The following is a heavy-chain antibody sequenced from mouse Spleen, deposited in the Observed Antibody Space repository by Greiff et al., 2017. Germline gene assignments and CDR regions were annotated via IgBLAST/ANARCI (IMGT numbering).Heavy chain of an antibody. CDR2: IDPETGGT. CDR1: GYTFTDYE. J-gene: IGHJ4*01. CDR3: TRFYREDEDYAMDY. D-gene: IGHD2-14*01. Sequence: QVQLQQSGAELVRPGASVTLSCTASGYTFTDYEMHWVKQTPVHGLEWIGAIDPETGGTSYNQKFKGQAILTADKSTSTAYMELRSLTSEDSAVYYCTRFYREDEDYAMDYWGQGTSVTVSS. V-gene: IGHV1-15*01.